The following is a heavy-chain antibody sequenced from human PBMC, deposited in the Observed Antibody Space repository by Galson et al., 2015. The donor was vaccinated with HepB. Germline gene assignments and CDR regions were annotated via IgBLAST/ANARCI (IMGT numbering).Heavy chain of an antibody. CDR2: ISGSSSTI. CDR3: WNDGDC. Sequence: SLRLSCAASGFTFSTYSMNWVRQAPGKGLEWVSYISGSSSTIYYADSVKGRSTVSRDNAKNALYLQMNSLRTEDTAVYFCWNDGDCWGQGTLVTVSS. J-gene: IGHJ4*02. D-gene: IGHD1-1*01. V-gene: IGHV3-48*04. CDR1: GFTFSTYS.